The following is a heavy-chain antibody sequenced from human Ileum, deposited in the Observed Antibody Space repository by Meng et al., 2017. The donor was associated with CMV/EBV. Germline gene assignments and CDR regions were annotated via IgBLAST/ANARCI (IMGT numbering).Heavy chain of an antibody. Sequence: GESLKISCAASGFTFSTYWMSWVRQAPGKGLEWVANIKQDGSENYYVDSVEGRFTISRDNAKNSLYLQMNSLRAEDTAVYYCARDTAGDYWGQGTLVTVSS. D-gene: IGHD5-18*01. CDR1: GFTFSTYW. CDR3: ARDTAGDY. CDR2: IKQDGSEN. V-gene: IGHV3-7*01. J-gene: IGHJ4*02.